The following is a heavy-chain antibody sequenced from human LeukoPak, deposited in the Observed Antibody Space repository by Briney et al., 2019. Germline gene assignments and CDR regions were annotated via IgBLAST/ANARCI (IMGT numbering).Heavy chain of an antibody. V-gene: IGHV4-59*12. D-gene: IGHD1-26*01. CDR2: IYYSGST. CDR3: ASFSVEGATKADY. Sequence: PSETLSLTCTVSGGSISSYYWSWIRQPPGKGLEWIGYIYYSGSTNYNPSLKSRVTISVDTSKNQFSLKLSSVTAADTAVYYCASFSVEGATKADYWGQGTLVTVSS. J-gene: IGHJ4*02. CDR1: GGSISSYY.